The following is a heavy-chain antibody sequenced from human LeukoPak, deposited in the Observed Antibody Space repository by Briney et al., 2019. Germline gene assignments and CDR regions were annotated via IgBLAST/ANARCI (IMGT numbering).Heavy chain of an antibody. CDR1: GYTFTGYY. Sequence: ASVKVSCKASGYTFTGYYMHWVRQATAQGIEWMGWINPTSGDTNYVQKFQGRVIMTRDTSISTAYMELSRVRSDDTAVYYCARGDGDGPARRAFDIWGQGTMVTVSS. CDR2: INPTSGDT. CDR3: ARGDGDGPARRAFDI. V-gene: IGHV1-2*02. D-gene: IGHD7-27*01. J-gene: IGHJ3*02.